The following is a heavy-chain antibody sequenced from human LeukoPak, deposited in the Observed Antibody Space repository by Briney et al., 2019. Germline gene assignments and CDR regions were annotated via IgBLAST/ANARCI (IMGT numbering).Heavy chain of an antibody. D-gene: IGHD6-13*01. V-gene: IGHV3-48*01. CDR3: AREAAAGTPYGMDV. J-gene: IGHJ6*02. CDR1: GFTFSSYS. Sequence: GGSLRLSCAASGFTFSSYSMNWVRQAPGKGLEWVSYISSSSSTIYYADSVKGRFTISRDNAKNSLYLQMNSLRAVDTAVYYCAREAAAGTPYGMDVWGQGTTVTVSS. CDR2: ISSSSSTI.